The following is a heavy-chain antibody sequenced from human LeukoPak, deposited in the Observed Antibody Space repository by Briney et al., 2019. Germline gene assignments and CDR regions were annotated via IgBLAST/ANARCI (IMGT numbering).Heavy chain of an antibody. CDR1: GFAFGTYA. Sequence: GGSLRASCAGSGFAFGTYAMSWVRQAPGMGLEWVSTISAEVQVTYYADSVAGRCTVSRDNSKSTLYLQLNSLRAEDTATYYCARDPYNTILYRLAHWGQGTLVRVSS. CDR2: ISAEVQVT. J-gene: IGHJ4*02. D-gene: IGHD3-10*01. CDR3: ARDPYNTILYRLAH. V-gene: IGHV3-23*01.